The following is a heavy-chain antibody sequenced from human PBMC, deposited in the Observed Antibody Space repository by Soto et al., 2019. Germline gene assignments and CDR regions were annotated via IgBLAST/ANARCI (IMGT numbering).Heavy chain of an antibody. J-gene: IGHJ3*02. CDR2: INHSGST. CDR1: GGSFSGYY. Sequence: SETLSLTCAVYGGSFSGYYWSWIRQPPGKGLEWIGEINHSGSTNYNPSLKSQVTISVDTSKNQFSLKLSSVTAADTAVYYCARGQSEEQRHYGEHDAFDIWGQGTLVTV. V-gene: IGHV4-34*01. CDR3: ARGQSEEQRHYGEHDAFDI. D-gene: IGHD3-10*01.